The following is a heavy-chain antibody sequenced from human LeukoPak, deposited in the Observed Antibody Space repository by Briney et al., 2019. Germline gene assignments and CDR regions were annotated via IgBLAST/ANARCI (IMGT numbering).Heavy chain of an antibody. V-gene: IGHV4-39*01. CDR1: GGSISSSSYY. J-gene: IGHJ4*02. CDR3: ASGTGTNDYGDPKAIDY. CDR2: IYYSGST. D-gene: IGHD4-17*01. Sequence: SETLSLTCTVSGGSISSSSYYWGWIRQPPGKGLEWIGSIYYSGSTYYNPSLKSRVTISVDTSKSQFSLKLSSVTAADTAVYYCASGTGTNDYGDPKAIDYWGQGTLVTVSS.